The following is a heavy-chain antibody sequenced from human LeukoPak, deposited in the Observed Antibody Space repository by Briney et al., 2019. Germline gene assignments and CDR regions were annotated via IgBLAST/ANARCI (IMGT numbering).Heavy chain of an antibody. Sequence: GGSLRLSCAASGFTFSSYAMHWVRQAPGKGLEWVAVISYDGSNKYYADSVKGRFTISRDNPKNTLYLQMNSLRAEDTAVYYCAKDGPATAPFDYWGQGTLVTVSS. CDR1: GFTFSSYA. D-gene: IGHD2-2*01. CDR3: AKDGPATAPFDY. CDR2: ISYDGSNK. J-gene: IGHJ4*02. V-gene: IGHV3-30*04.